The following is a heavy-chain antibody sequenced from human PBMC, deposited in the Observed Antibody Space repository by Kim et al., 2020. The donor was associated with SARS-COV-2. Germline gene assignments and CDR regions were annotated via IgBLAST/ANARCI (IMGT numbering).Heavy chain of an antibody. CDR3: ARDEGGSYADYFDY. D-gene: IGHD1-26*01. Sequence: ASVKVSCKASGYTFTSYGISWVRQAPGQGLEWMGWISAYNGNTNYAQKLQGRVTMTTDTSTSTAYMELRSLRSDDTVVYYCARDEGGSYADYFDYWGQGTLVTVSS. CDR2: ISAYNGNT. J-gene: IGHJ4*02. CDR1: GYTFTSYG. V-gene: IGHV1-18*01.